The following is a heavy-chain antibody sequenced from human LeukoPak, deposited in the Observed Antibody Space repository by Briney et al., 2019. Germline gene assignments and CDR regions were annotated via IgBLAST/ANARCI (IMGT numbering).Heavy chain of an antibody. CDR3: ARAVYYYGSGSPDYYYGMDV. V-gene: IGHV1-69*13. CDR2: IIPIFGTA. J-gene: IGHJ6*04. D-gene: IGHD3-10*01. CDR1: AGTFSSYA. Sequence: SVKVSCKASAGTFSSYAISWVRQAPGQGLEWMGGIIPIFGTANYAQKFQGRVTITADESTSTAYMELSSLRSEDTAVYYCARAVYYYGSGSPDYYYGMDVWGKGTTVTVSS.